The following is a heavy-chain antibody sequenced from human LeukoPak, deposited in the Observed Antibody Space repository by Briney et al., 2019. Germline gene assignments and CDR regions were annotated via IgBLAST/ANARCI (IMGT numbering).Heavy chain of an antibody. CDR1: GFTFSSYA. D-gene: IGHD1-26*01. V-gene: IGHV3-11*05. J-gene: IGHJ4*02. CDR2: ISSSSNYT. CDR3: ARVYSGSYFFDY. Sequence: GGSLRLSCAASGFTFSSYAMSWVRQAPGKGLEWLTYISSSSNYTNYADSVKGRFTISRDNDKKSLYLQMNSLRAEDTAVYYCARVYSGSYFFDYWGQGTLVTVSS.